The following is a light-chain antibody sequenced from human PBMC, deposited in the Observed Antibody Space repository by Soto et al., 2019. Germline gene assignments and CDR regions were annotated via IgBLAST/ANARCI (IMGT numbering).Light chain of an antibody. Sequence: QSALTQPASVSGSPGQSITISCTGTSSDVGSYNLVSWYQQHPGKAPKLMIYEGSKRPSGVSNRFSGSKSGNTASLTISGLQAEDEADYYCCSYAGSSTFVWVFGTGTKLTVL. CDR2: EGS. CDR1: SSDVGSYNL. CDR3: CSYAGSSTFVWV. J-gene: IGLJ1*01. V-gene: IGLV2-23*03.